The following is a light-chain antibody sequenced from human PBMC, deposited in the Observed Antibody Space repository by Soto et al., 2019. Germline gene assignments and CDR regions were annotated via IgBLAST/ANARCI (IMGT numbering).Light chain of an antibody. J-gene: IGKJ4*01. CDR1: QSVSSSC. V-gene: IGKV3-20*01. CDR3: QQYGSSPIT. Sequence: IVLTQSPGTLSLSPGERATLSCRASQSVSSSCLAWYQQKPGQAPRLLIYGASSRATGIPDRFSGSGSGTDFTLTISRLEPEDFALYYCQQYGSSPITFAGGTKVEIK. CDR2: GAS.